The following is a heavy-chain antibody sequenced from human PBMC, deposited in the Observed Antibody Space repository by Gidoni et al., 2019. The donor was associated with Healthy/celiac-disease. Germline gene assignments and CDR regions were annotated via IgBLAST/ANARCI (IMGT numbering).Heavy chain of an antibody. D-gene: IGHD2-15*01. CDR2: IDWDDDK. Sequence: QVTLKESGPALVKPTQTLTLTCTFSGFSLSTSGMRASWIRQPPGKALEWLARIDWDDDKFYSTSLKTRLTISKDTSKNQVVLTMTNMGPVDTATYYCARQYCSGGSCYSGGDAFDIWGQGTMVTVSS. CDR3: ARQYCSGGSCYSGGDAFDI. J-gene: IGHJ3*02. V-gene: IGHV2-70*04. CDR1: GFSLSTSGMR.